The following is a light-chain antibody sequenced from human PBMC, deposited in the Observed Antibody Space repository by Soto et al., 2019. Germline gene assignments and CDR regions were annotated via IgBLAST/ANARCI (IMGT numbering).Light chain of an antibody. CDR3: YQYGSTPPT. V-gene: IGKV3-20*01. Sequence: EIVLTQSPATLSLSPGERATLSCRASQSVSSYLAWYQQKPGQAPRLLIYGASSRATGIPDRFSGSGSGTEFTLTISSLQSEDFVVFYCYQYGSTPPTFGQGTKVDIK. J-gene: IGKJ1*01. CDR1: QSVSSY. CDR2: GAS.